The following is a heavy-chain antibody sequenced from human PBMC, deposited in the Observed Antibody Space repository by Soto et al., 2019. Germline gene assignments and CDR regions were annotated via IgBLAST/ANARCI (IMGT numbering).Heavy chain of an antibody. J-gene: IGHJ4*02. CDR1: GFNFDNSY. CDR3: SKNNVAPAFVGFEY. D-gene: IGHD2-2*01. CDR2: LYSGGQT. Sequence: GGSLRLSCAVSGFNFDNSYMSWVRQAPGKGLKWVSILYSGGQTYYTESVRGRFTISRDISKNTLDLQMNRLTADDTAVYYCSKNNVAPAFVGFEYWGQGTLVTVSS. V-gene: IGHV3-53*01.